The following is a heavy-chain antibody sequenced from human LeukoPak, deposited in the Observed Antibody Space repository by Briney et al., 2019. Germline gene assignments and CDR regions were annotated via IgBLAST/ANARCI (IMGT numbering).Heavy chain of an antibody. V-gene: IGHV4-59*01. J-gene: IGHJ4*02. D-gene: IGHD6-13*01. CDR2: IYYSGST. Sequence: SETLSLTCTVSGGSISSYYWSWIRQPPGKGLEWIGYIYYSGSTNYNPSLKSRVTISVDTSKNQFSLKLSSVTAADTDVYYCAKFHSSSWYLDYSGQGTLVTVSS. CDR1: GGSISSYY. CDR3: AKFHSSSWYLDY.